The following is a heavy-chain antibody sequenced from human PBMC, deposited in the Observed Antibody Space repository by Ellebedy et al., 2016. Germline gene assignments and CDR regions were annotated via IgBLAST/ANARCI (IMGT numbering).Heavy chain of an antibody. J-gene: IGHJ4*02. Sequence: SETLSLXXIVSGDPISGYYWSWIRQTPGKGLEWIGYIYYSGSTNYNPSLKSRVTISIDTSKNQFSLRLSSVTAADTAVYYCARLDYRSSSVVYWGQGALVTVSS. CDR1: GDPISGYY. D-gene: IGHD6-6*01. CDR2: IYYSGST. CDR3: ARLDYRSSSVVY. V-gene: IGHV4-59*01.